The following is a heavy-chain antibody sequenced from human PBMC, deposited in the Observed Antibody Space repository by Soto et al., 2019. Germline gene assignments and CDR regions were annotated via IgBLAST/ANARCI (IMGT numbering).Heavy chain of an antibody. V-gene: IGHV3-30-3*01. D-gene: IGHD1-26*01. Sequence: QVQLVESGGGVVQPGRSLRLSCAASGFTFSSYAMHWVRQAPGKGLEWVAVISYDGSNKYYADSVKGRFTISRDNSKNTLYLQMNSLRAEDTAVYYCARSIVGATQGGYWGQGTLVTVSS. CDR2: ISYDGSNK. J-gene: IGHJ4*02. CDR1: GFTFSSYA. CDR3: ARSIVGATQGGY.